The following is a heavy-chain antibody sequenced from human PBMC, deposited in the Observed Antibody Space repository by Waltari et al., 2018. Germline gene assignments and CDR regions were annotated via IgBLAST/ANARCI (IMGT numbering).Heavy chain of an antibody. V-gene: IGHV4-4*07. CDR3: ARAKGYYVEAVDI. CDR2: IYTTGST. CDR1: GGSISSDY. D-gene: IGHD3-10*02. J-gene: IGHJ3*02. Sequence: QVQLQESGPGLVKPSETLSLTCTVSGGSISSDYWTWIRQPAGKGLEWIGRIYTTGSTDYHPSLKRRVTMSVDMSKNQFSLKLSSVTAADTAVYYCARAKGYYVEAVDIWGQGTMVTVSS.